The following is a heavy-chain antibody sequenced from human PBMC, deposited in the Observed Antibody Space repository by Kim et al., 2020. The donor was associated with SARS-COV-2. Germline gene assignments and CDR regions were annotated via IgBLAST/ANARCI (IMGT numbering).Heavy chain of an antibody. V-gene: IGHV3-21*01. CDR2: ISSSSSYI. J-gene: IGHJ5*02. D-gene: IGHD4-17*01. Sequence: GGSLRLSCAASGFTFSSYSMNWVRQAPGKGLEWVSSISSSSSYIYYADSVKGRFTISRDNAKNSLYLQMNSLRAEDTAVYYCARDAYGDYDGIWFDPWGQGTLVTVSS. CDR3: ARDAYGDYDGIWFDP. CDR1: GFTFSSYS.